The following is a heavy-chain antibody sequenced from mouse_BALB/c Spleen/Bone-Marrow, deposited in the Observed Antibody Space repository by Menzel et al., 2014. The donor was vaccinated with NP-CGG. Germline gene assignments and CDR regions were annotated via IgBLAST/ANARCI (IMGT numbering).Heavy chain of an antibody. CDR3: AFYYYGSSLFAY. V-gene: IGHV14-3*02. CDR1: GFNIKDTY. Sequence: VQLQQSGAELVKPGASVKLSCTASGFNIKDTYMHWVKQRPEQGLEWIGRIDPANGNTKYDPKFQGKATITADTSSNTAYLQLSSLTSEDTAVYYSAFYYYGSSLFAYWGQGTLVTVSA. J-gene: IGHJ3*01. CDR2: IDPANGNT. D-gene: IGHD1-1*01.